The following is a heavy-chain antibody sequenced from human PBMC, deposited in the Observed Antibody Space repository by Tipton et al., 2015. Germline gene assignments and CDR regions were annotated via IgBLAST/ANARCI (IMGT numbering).Heavy chain of an antibody. CDR2: IYYVGGT. V-gene: IGHV4-39*01. CDR1: GASISSSRYY. CDR3: ARRLRPPYGDYFDY. J-gene: IGHJ4*02. Sequence: TLSLTCTVSGASISSSRYYWGWIRQPPGKGLEWIGSIYYVGGTSYNPSLNSRVTISVDTSKNQFSLELSSVTAADMAMYYCARRLRPPYGDYFDYWGQGTLVTVSS. D-gene: IGHD4-17*01.